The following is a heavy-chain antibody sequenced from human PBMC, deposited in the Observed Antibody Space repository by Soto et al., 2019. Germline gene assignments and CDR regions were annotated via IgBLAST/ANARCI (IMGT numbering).Heavy chain of an antibody. J-gene: IGHJ6*02. CDR1: GYTFTSYG. Sequence: GASVKVSCKASGYTFTSYGISWVRQAPGQGLEWMGWISAYNGNTNYAQKLQGRVTMTTDTSTSTAYMELRSLRSCDTAVYYCASGYSGYDLGEGYHYYGMDVWGQGTTVTVSS. CDR3: ASGYSGYDLGEGYHYYGMDV. CDR2: ISAYNGNT. D-gene: IGHD5-12*01. V-gene: IGHV1-18*01.